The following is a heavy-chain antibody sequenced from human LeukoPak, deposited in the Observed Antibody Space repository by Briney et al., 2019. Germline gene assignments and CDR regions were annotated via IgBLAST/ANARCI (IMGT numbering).Heavy chain of an antibody. CDR3: AKNWATYYFDY. J-gene: IGHJ4*02. CDR2: LQSDGNNR. CDR1: GFTFSSYS. Sequence: PGGSLRLSCAASGFTFSSYSMNWVRQAPGKGLEWVAFLQSDGNNRYYADSVKGRFTISRDNSKNTLFLQMSSLRAEDTAVYYCAKNWATYYFDYWGQGTLVTVSS. D-gene: IGHD3-16*01. V-gene: IGHV3-30*02.